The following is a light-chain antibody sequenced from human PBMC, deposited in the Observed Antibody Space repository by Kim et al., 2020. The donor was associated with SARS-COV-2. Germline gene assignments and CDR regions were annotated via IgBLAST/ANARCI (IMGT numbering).Light chain of an antibody. CDR2: GAS. V-gene: IGKV3-15*01. CDR3: QQYNNWPALT. J-gene: IGKJ4*01. Sequence: SPGERATLSCRASQSVRNNLAWYQQKPGQAPRLLIYGASTRAIGIPARFSGSGSGTEFTLTISSLQSEDFAVYYCQQYNNWPALTFGGGTKVDIK. CDR1: QSVRNN.